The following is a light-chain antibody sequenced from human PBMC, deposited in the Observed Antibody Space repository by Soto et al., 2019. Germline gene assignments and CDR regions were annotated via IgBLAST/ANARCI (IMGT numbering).Light chain of an antibody. CDR3: SSYKGSITIV. CDR2: DVT. CDR1: SSDIGGYNY. J-gene: IGLJ1*01. V-gene: IGLV2-14*01. Sequence: QSVLTQPASVSGSPGQPITLSCTGTSSDIGGYNYVSWYQQQPGKAPKLLIYDVTYRPSWVSNRFSGSKSGNTASLTISGLQAEDEDDYYCSSYKGSITIVFGTGTKVTVL.